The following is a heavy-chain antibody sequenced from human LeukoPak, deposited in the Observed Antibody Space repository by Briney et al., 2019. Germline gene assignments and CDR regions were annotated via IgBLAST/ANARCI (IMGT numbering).Heavy chain of an antibody. D-gene: IGHD4-17*01. CDR3: ATSYLTIVTPDGS. Sequence: GGSLRLSCAASGFTFSNYWMHWVRQVPGKGLVWVSRIDSDGTTTTYADSVKGRFTISRDNAKNTLYLQMHSLRAEDTAVYYCATSYLTIVTPDGSWGQGTLVTVSS. CDR1: GFTFSNYW. CDR2: IDSDGTTT. V-gene: IGHV3-74*01. J-gene: IGHJ5*02.